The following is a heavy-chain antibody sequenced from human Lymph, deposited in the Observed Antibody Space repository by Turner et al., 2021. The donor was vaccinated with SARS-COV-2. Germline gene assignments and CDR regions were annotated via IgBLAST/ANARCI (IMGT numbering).Heavy chain of an antibody. CDR2: ISYDGSDK. V-gene: IGHV3-30*04. J-gene: IGHJ4*02. D-gene: IGHD3-22*01. CDR1: GFPFSSYA. Sequence: QVQLVESGGGVVEPGRSLRLSCAASGFPFSSYAIHCVRQAPGKGREWVACISYDGSDKYYADSVKGRFTFSRDNAKNTLYLQMNSLRAEDTAVYYCARDRDSSGWVDYWGQGTLVTVSS. CDR3: ARDRDSSGWVDY.